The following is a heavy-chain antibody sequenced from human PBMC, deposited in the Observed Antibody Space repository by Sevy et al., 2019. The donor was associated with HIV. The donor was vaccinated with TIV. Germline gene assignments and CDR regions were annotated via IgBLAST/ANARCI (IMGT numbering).Heavy chain of an antibody. CDR3: ARASSAVRVVTNYGMDV. J-gene: IGHJ6*02. V-gene: IGHV4-30-4*01. CDR2: IYYSGST. Sequence: SETLSLTCTVSGGSISSGDYYWSWIRQPPGKGLEWIGYIYYSGSTYYNPSLKSRVTISVDTSKNQFSLKLSSVTAADTAVYYCARASSAVRVVTNYGMDVWGQGTTVTVSS. D-gene: IGHD3-10*01. CDR1: GGSISSGDYY.